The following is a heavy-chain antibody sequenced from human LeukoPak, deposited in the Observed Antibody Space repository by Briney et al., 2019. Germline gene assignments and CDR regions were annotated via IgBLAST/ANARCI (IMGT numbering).Heavy chain of an antibody. CDR3: ARDQGGYYFDY. D-gene: IGHD5-12*01. CDR1: GFTFSDYE. V-gene: IGHV3-48*03. CDR2: ISSDGSTI. Sequence: GGSLRLSCTASGFTFSDYEMDWVRQAPGKGLEWVSYISSDGSTIYYADSVKGRFTISRDNAKNSLYLQMNSLRAEDTAVYYCARDQGGYYFDYWGQGTLVTVSS. J-gene: IGHJ4*02.